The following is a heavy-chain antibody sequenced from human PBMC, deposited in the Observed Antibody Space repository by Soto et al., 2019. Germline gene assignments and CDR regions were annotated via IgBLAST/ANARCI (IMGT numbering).Heavy chain of an antibody. D-gene: IGHD6-19*01. V-gene: IGHV1-18*01. CDR2: ISAYNGNT. Sequence: QVQLVQSGAEVKKPGASVKVSCKASGYTFTSYGISWLRQTPGQGLEWMGWISAYNGNTNYAQKLNVRVTMTTETSTSTAYMELRSLSSDDTAVYYCARSSGRTYYFAYWGQGTLVTVSS. CDR3: ARSSGRTYYFAY. CDR1: GYTFTSYG. J-gene: IGHJ4*02.